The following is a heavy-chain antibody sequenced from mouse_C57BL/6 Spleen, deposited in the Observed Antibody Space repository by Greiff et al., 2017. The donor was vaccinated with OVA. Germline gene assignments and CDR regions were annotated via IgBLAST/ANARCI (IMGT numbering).Heavy chain of an antibody. CDR3: TYYDGTSSSWFAY. D-gene: IGHD1-1*01. CDR1: GFNIKDDS. J-gene: IGHJ3*01. Sequence: EVQLQQSGAELVRPGASVKLSCTASGFNIKDDSMHWVKQRPEQGLEWIGWIDPENGDTEYASKFQGKATITADTSSNTAYLQLSSLTSEDTAVYYCTYYDGTSSSWFAYWGQGTLVTVSA. V-gene: IGHV14-4*01. CDR2: IDPENGDT.